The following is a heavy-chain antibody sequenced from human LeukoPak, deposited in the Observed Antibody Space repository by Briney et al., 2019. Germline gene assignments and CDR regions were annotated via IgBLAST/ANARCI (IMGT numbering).Heavy chain of an antibody. CDR2: TYYRSKWYN. CDR1: GDSVSSNSAA. Sequence: SQTLLLTCAISGDSVSSNSAAWNWIRQSPSRGLEWLGRTYYRSKWYNDYAVSVKSRITINPDTSKNQFSLQLSSVTPEDTAVYYCARQNNTYHHYNLGWFDPWGQGTLVTVSS. V-gene: IGHV6-1*01. D-gene: IGHD5-24*01. CDR3: ARQNNTYHHYNLGWFDP. J-gene: IGHJ5*02.